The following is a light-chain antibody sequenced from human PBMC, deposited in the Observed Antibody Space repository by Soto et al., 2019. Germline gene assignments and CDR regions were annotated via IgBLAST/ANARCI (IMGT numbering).Light chain of an antibody. Sequence: QSALTQPASLSGSPGQSITISCTGTSTDVGSYNYAPWYQQHPGKAPKHRIYDVSNRPSGVSNRFSGSTSGNTASLTISGLQAEDEADYYCSSYTSSSPHVFGGGTKLTVL. V-gene: IGLV2-14*03. J-gene: IGLJ2*01. CDR1: STDVGSYNY. CDR3: SSYTSSSPHV. CDR2: DVS.